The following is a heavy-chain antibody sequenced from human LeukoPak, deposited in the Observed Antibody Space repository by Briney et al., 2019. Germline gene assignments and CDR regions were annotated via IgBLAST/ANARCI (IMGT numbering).Heavy chain of an antibody. D-gene: IGHD3-10*01. CDR3: AKADSYGSGSYCFDY. V-gene: IGHV3-23*01. CDR2: ISGSGGST. Sequence: GGSLRLSCAASGFTYSSYAMSWVHQAPGKELEWVSAISGSGGSTYYADSVKGRFTISRDNSKNTLYLQMNSLRAEDTAVYYCAKADSYGSGSYCFDYWGQGTLVTVSS. J-gene: IGHJ4*02. CDR1: GFTYSSYA.